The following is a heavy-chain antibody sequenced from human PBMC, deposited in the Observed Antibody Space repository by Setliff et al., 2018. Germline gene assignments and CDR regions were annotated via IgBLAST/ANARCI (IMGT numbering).Heavy chain of an antibody. V-gene: IGHV3-7*01. CDR2: IKQDGSEK. D-gene: IGHD3-16*01. J-gene: IGHJ4*02. CDR3: ARDGGEY. Sequence: GGSLRLSCAASGFTLRDHDMNWVRQAPGKGLEWVANIKQDGSEKYYVDSVKGRFTISRDNAKNSLYLQMNSLRAEDTAVYYCARDGGEYWGQGTLVTVSS. CDR1: GFTLRDHD.